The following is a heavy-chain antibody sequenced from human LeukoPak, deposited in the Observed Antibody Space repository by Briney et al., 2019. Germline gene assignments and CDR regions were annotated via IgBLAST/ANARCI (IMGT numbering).Heavy chain of an antibody. CDR3: ARDVPNSSWGLDV. D-gene: IGHD6-13*01. V-gene: IGHV3-23*01. J-gene: IGHJ6*02. Sequence: GGSLRLSCAASGFTFYASAMAWVRQAPGKGLEWVSCISTNVHVTFYGDSVRGRFTISRDNSKNILYLQMNSLRAEDTATYYCARDVPNSSWGLDVWGQGTTVTVPS. CDR2: ISTNVHVT. CDR1: GFTFYASA.